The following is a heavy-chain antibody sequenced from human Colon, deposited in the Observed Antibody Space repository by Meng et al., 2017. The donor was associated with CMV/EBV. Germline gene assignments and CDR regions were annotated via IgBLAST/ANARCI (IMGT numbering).Heavy chain of an antibody. CDR3: ARDQGWFDP. CDR1: GFTFSSYW. Sequence: GESLKISCAASGFTFSSYWMHWVRQAPGKGLVWVSHINSDGSSTSYADSVKGRFTISRDNAKNTLYLQMNSLRAEDTAVYYCARDQGWFDPWGQGTLVTVSS. CDR2: INSDGSST. V-gene: IGHV3-74*01. J-gene: IGHJ5*02.